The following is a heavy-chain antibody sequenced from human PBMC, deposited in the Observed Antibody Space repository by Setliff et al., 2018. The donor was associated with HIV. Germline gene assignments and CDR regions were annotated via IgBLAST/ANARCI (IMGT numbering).Heavy chain of an antibody. CDR3: ARDLIYYGSGSPSY. CDR1: GYTFTGYG. CDR2: ISAYNGNT. J-gene: IGHJ4*02. D-gene: IGHD3-10*01. Sequence: ASVKVSCKASGYTFTGYGISWVRQAPGQGLEWMGWISAYNGNTNYAQKLQGRVTMTTDTSTSTAYMELRSLRSDDTAVYYCARDLIYYGSGSPSYWGQGTLVTVSS. V-gene: IGHV1-18*01.